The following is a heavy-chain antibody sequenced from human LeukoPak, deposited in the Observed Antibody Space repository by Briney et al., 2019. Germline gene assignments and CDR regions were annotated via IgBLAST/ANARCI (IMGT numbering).Heavy chain of an antibody. D-gene: IGHD3/OR15-3a*01. V-gene: IGHV3-53*01. CDR2: IYSGGSI. CDR1: GFAVSSKY. J-gene: IGHJ4*02. CDR3: ASSDYLTGSDY. Sequence: GGSLRLSCAASGFAVSSKYMSWVRQAPGKRLEWVSVIYSGGSIYYADSVKGRFTNSRDNSKNTLYLQMNSLRAEDTAMYYCASSDYLTGSDYWGQGTLVTVSS.